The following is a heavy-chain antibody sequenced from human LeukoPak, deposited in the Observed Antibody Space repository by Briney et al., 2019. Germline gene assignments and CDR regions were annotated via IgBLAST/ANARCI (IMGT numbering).Heavy chain of an antibody. CDR3: ARWGYMDV. J-gene: IGHJ6*03. Sequence: GGSLRLSCAASGFTFSSYEMNWVRQAPGKGLEWISYISTTGDRIQYADSVKGRFTISRDNAKNSLYLQMNSLRAEDTAVYYCARWGYMDVWGKGTTVTVSS. D-gene: IGHD3-16*01. CDR1: GFTFSSYE. V-gene: IGHV3-48*03. CDR2: ISTTGDRI.